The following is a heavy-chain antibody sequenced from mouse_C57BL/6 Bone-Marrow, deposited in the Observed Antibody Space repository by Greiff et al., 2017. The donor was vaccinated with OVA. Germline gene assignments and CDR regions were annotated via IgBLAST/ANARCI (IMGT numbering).Heavy chain of an antibody. D-gene: IGHD2-4*01. CDR1: GYTFTSYW. CDR3: ARGDDYAPCPFGY. Sequence: QVQLQQPGAELVKPGASVKVSCKASGYTFTSYWMHWVKQRPGQGLEWIGNINPSNGGTNYNEKFKSKATLTVDKSSSTAYMQLSSLTSEDSAVYYCARGDDYAPCPFGYWGQGTLVTVSA. V-gene: IGHV1-53*01. J-gene: IGHJ3*01. CDR2: INPSNGGT.